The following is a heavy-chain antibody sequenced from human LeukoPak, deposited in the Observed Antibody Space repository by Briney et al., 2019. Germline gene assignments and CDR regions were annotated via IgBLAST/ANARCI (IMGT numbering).Heavy chain of an antibody. V-gene: IGHV3-23*01. D-gene: IGHD1-26*01. CDR3: ARDSGIYRTIDY. CDR1: GFTFSSYA. CDR2: ISGGTTST. Sequence: PGGSLRLSCAASGFTFSSYAMSWVRQPPGKGLEWVSVISGGTTSTYYADSVKGRFTISRDNSKNILYLQMNSLRAEDTAVYYCARDSGIYRTIDYWGQGTLVTVSS. J-gene: IGHJ4*02.